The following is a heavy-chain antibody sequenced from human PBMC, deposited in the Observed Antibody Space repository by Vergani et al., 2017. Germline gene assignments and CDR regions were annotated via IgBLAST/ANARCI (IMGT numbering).Heavy chain of an antibody. CDR1: GGSISSGDYY. V-gene: IGHV4-30-4*08. J-gene: IGHJ4*02. Sequence: QVQLQESGPGLVKPSQTLTLTCTVSGGSISSGDYYWSWIRQPPGKGLEWIGYIYYSGSTYYNPSLKSRVTISVDTYKNKFSLKLSSVTAADTAVYYCARAMITFWGXIVIPRSLHYYFDYWGQGTLVTVSS. CDR2: IYYSGST. CDR3: ARAMITFWGXIVIPRSLHYYFDY. D-gene: IGHD3-16*02.